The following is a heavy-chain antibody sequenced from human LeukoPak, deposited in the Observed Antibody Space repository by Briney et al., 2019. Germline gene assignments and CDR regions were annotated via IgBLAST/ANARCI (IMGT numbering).Heavy chain of an antibody. CDR3: AKDKGDAYITGGYFYY. CDR2: LSVSGGST. V-gene: IGHV3-23*01. Sequence: PWGSLRLSCSASGFTFSSYAMSWVRHAPGKGLEWVSVLSVSGGSTYYADSVKGRFTISRDNSTNTLYLQMSRLRVEDTAVYYCAKDKGDAYITGGYFYYWGQGTLVTVSS. J-gene: IGHJ4*02. CDR1: GFTFSSYA. D-gene: IGHD5-24*01.